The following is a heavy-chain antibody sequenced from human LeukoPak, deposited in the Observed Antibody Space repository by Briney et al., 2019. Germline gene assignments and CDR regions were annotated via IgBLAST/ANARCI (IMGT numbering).Heavy chain of an antibody. J-gene: IGHJ4*02. Sequence: GGSLRLSCAASGFTFSSYSMNWVRQAPGKGLEWVSSISSSSSYIYYADSVKGRFTIPRDNAKNSLYLQMNSLRAEDTALYYCAKGYSGWYDHGVFDYWGQGTLVTVSS. CDR1: GFTFSSYS. V-gene: IGHV3-21*04. CDR2: ISSSSSYI. D-gene: IGHD6-19*01. CDR3: AKGYSGWYDHGVFDY.